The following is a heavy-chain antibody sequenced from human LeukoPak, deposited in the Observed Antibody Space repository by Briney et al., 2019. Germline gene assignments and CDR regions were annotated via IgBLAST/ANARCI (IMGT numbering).Heavy chain of an antibody. CDR1: GYTFTSYY. J-gene: IGHJ4*02. D-gene: IGHD3-10*01. CDR2: INPSGGST. Sequence: GSVKVSCKASGYTFTSYYMHWVRQAPGQGLEWMGIINPSGGSTSYAQKFQGRVTMTRDTSTSTVYMGLSSLRSEDTAVYYCARDPATGIFDYWGQGTLVTVSS. V-gene: IGHV1-46*01. CDR3: ARDPATGIFDY.